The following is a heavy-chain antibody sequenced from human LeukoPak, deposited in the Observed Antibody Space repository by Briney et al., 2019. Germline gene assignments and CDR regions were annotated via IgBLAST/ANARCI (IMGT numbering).Heavy chain of an antibody. CDR1: VFPFKKYY. J-gene: IGHJ3*02. D-gene: IGHD3-16*01. CDR3: VKTMVSFGGHIRTGAFDI. V-gene: IGHV3-64D*06. CDR2: INSDGGST. Sequence: GGSLRLLFAASVFPFKKYYVLGLRQAPGKGLEYVSGINSDGGSTYYADSVKGKFTISRDNAKNTLYLQMSSLRPEDTAVYYCVKTMVSFGGHIRTGAFDIWGQGTMVTVSS.